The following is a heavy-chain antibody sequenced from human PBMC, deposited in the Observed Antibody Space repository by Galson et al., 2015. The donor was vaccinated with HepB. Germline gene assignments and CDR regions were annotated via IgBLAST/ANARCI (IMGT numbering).Heavy chain of an antibody. V-gene: IGHV2-70*11. CDR3: ARVRFLTGGGKGFDY. Sequence: PALVKPTQTLTLTCNFSGFSLSTSGLCVSWIRQPPGKALECLARIDWDNDKSYTTPLKTRLTISKDTSKNQVVLTMTDMDPEDTATYYCARVRFLTGGGKGFDYWGQETPVSVCS. D-gene: IGHD4-23*01. CDR2: IDWDNDK. CDR1: GFSLSTSGLC. J-gene: IGHJ4*02.